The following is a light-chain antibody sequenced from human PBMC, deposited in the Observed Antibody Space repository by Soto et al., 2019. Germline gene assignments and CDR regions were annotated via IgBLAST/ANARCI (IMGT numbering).Light chain of an antibody. CDR1: QNIDGY. J-gene: IGKJ2*01. CDR2: DAS. CDR3: HHRSKWPYT. Sequence: DIVLTQSPATLSLSPGERATLSCRASQNIDGYMLWFQQKPGQPPRLIIYDASNMASGIPARFSGSGSGTDFTLTSSRLEPEDFAVYFCHHRSKWPYTFGRGTKLEIK. V-gene: IGKV3-11*01.